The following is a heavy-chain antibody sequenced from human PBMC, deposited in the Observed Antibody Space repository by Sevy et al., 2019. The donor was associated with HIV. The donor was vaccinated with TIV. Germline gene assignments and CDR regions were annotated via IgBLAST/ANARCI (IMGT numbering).Heavy chain of an antibody. CDR2: IIPIFGTA. CDR3: ARDPYGDYVSPIPTAPLNY. CDR1: GGTFSSYA. V-gene: IGHV1-69*13. Sequence: ASVKVSCKASGGTFSSYAISWVRQAPGQGLEWMGRIIPIFGTANYAQKFQGRVTITADESTSTAYMELSSLRSEDTAVYYCARDPYGDYVSPIPTAPLNYWGQRTLVTVSS. D-gene: IGHD4-17*01. J-gene: IGHJ4*02.